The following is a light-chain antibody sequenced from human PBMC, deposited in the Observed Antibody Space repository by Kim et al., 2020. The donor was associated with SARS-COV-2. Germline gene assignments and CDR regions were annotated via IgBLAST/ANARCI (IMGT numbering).Light chain of an antibody. CDR1: ALPKQY. J-gene: IGLJ7*01. V-gene: IGLV3-25*03. CDR2: KDR. Sequence: CPGQTARITCSGDALPKQYADWYQQKPGQAPVLVIYKDRERPSGIPERFSGSSSGTTVTLTISGVQAEDEADYYCQSADSSGTAVFGGGTQLTVL. CDR3: QSADSSGTAV.